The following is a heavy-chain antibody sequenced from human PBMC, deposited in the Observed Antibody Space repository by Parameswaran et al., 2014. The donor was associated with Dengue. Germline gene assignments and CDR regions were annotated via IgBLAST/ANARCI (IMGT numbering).Heavy chain of an antibody. V-gene: IGHV4-30-2*01. Sequence: WIRQPPGKGLEWIGYIYHSGSTYYNPSLKSRVTISVDRSKNQFSLKLSSVTAADTAVYYCARVITIFGVVIIRGHNWFDPWGQGTLVTVSS. D-gene: IGHD3-3*01. J-gene: IGHJ5*02. CDR3: ARVITIFGVVIIRGHNWFDP. CDR2: IYHSGST.